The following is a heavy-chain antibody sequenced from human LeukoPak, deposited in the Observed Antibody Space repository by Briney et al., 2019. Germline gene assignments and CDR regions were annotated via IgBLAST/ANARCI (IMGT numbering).Heavy chain of an antibody. CDR2: IRYDGGNK. Sequence: GGSLRLSCAASRFIFSRFGMHWVRQAPGKGLEWVAFIRYDGGNKYYTDSVRGRFTISRDNSKNTLYLQMNSLRAEDTAVYYCARDVGVPALGYWGQGTLVTVSS. D-gene: IGHD2-2*01. CDR3: ARDVGVPALGY. J-gene: IGHJ4*02. CDR1: RFIFSRFG. V-gene: IGHV3-30*02.